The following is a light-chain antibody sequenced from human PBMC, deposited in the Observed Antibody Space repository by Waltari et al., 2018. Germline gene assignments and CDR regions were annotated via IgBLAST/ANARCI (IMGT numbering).Light chain of an antibody. J-gene: IGKJ2*01. V-gene: IGKV3-15*01. CDR3: QQYNNWPMYT. CDR1: QSFSSN. CDR2: GAS. Sequence: EIVMTQSPTTLSVSPGERATLSCRASQSFSSNLAWYQQNPGQAPRLLIYGASTRATGIPARFSGSGSGTEFTLTISSLQSEDFAVYYCQQYNNWPMYTFGQGTKLEIK.